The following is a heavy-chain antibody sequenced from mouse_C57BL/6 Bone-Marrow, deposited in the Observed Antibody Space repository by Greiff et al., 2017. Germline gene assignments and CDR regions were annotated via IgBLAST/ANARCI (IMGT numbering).Heavy chain of an antibody. CDR1: GYTFTDHT. CDR2: IYPRDGST. Sequence: QVQLQQSDAELVKPGASVKISCKVSGYTFTDHTIHWMKQRPEQGLEWIGYIYPRDGSTKYNEKFKGKATLTADKSSSTAYMQLNSLTSEDSAVYFGARDPHYYGSWYAMDYWGQGTSVTVSS. D-gene: IGHD1-1*01. V-gene: IGHV1-78*01. J-gene: IGHJ4*01. CDR3: ARDPHYYGSWYAMDY.